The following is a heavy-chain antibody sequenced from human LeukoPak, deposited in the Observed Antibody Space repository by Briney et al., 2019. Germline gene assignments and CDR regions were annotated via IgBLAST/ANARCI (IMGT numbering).Heavy chain of an antibody. D-gene: IGHD2-2*01. Sequence: GGSLGLSCAASGFTFSSYSMTWVRQAPGKGLEWVSYISTSSYTYYEDSVKGRFTISRDNAKNSLYLQMNSLRAEDTAVYYCARAVGCSSTTCLGFDYWGQGSLVTVSS. CDR3: ARAVGCSSTTCLGFDY. CDR2: ISTSSYT. CDR1: GFTFSSYS. J-gene: IGHJ4*02. V-gene: IGHV3-21*01.